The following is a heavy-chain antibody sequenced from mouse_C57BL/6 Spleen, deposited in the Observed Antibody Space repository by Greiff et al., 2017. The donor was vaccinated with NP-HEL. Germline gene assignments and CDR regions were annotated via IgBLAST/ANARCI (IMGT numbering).Heavy chain of an antibody. CDR2: ISNGGGST. CDR1: GFTFSDYY. CDR3: ARHGYYDYGEPFAC. J-gene: IGHJ3*01. V-gene: IGHV5-12*01. D-gene: IGHD2-4*01. Sequence: EVQGVESGGGLVQPGGSLKLSCAASGFTFSDYYMYWVRQTPEKRLEWVAYISNGGGSTNYPDTVKGRFTISRDNAKNTLYLQMSRLKSEDTAMYYCARHGYYDYGEPFACWGQGTLVTVSA.